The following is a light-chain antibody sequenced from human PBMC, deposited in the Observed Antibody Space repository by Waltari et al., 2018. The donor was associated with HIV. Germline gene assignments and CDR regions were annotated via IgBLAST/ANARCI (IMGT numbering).Light chain of an antibody. CDR1: ALPKQY. Sequence: SYELTQPPSVSVSPGQTARITCSGDALPKQYAYWYHQKPGQAPVMVIYKDSERPSGIPERFSGSSSGTTVTLTISGVQAEDEAEYYCQSADSSGTYRVFGGGTKLTVL. V-gene: IGLV3-25*03. CDR2: KDS. CDR3: QSADSSGTYRV. J-gene: IGLJ3*02.